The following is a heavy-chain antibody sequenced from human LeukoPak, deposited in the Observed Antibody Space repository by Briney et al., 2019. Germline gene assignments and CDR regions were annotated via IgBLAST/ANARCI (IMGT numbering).Heavy chain of an antibody. CDR1: GFTFSSYA. CDR2: IIGSGGST. D-gene: IGHD6-6*01. V-gene: IGHV3-23*01. CDR3: AKRSSSSSSHFDY. J-gene: IGHJ4*02. Sequence: GGSLRLSCAASGFTFSSYAMSWVRQAPGKGLEWVSAIIGSGGSTFYADSVKGRFTISRDNSKNTLYLQMYSLSADDTAVYYCAKRSSSSSSHFDYWGQGTLVTVSS.